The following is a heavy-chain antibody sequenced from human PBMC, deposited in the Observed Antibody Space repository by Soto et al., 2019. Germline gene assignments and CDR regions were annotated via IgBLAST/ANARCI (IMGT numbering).Heavy chain of an antibody. CDR2: VYYSTNA. CDR3: ASHTYFYNSSAYYYTLDYFDN. Sequence: SETLSLTCTVSGGSVSNSNYYWGWIRQPPGKGMEWIGSVYYSTNAYYNPSLKSRVTVSVDTSKNHFSLKLSSVTAADTAVYFCASHTYFYNSSAYYYTLDYFDNWGQGILVTVS. CDR1: GGSVSNSNYY. V-gene: IGHV4-39*02. J-gene: IGHJ4*02. D-gene: IGHD3-22*01.